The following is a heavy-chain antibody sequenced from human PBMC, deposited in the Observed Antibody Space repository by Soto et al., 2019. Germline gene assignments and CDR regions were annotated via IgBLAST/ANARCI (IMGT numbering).Heavy chain of an antibody. D-gene: IGHD1-26*01. J-gene: IGHJ4*02. CDR1: GFTFSSYA. Sequence: EVQLLESGGGLVQPGGSLRLSCAASGFTFSSYAMRWVRQAPVKGLEWVSAISGSGGSTYYADSVKGRFTISRDNSKNTLYLQMNRLSAEDTAVYCCARRGSGSYYDYWGQGTLVTVSS. CDR3: ARRGSGSYYDY. V-gene: IGHV3-23*01. CDR2: ISGSGGST.